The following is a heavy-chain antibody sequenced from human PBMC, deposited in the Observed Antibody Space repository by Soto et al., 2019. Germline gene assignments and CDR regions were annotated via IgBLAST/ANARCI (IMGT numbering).Heavy chain of an antibody. Sequence: SETLSLTCSVSGAALNSGNYYWSWIRQPPGKGLEWIGYVYSSGSTKDNPSLKSRVTISIDTSKNQFSLKLSSVTAADTAVYFCARSPVFWSDYPLSLYYFDYWGRGTLVTVSS. D-gene: IGHD3-3*01. CDR2: VYSSGST. V-gene: IGHV4-61*01. CDR1: GAALNSGNYY. CDR3: ARSPVFWSDYPLSLYYFDY. J-gene: IGHJ4*02.